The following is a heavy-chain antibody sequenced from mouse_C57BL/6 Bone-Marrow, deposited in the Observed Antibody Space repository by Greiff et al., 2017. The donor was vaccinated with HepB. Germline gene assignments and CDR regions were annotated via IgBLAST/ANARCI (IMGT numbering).Heavy chain of an antibody. CDR3: ARDRTTVVARYFDV. CDR2: IDPSDSYT. V-gene: IGHV1-69*01. CDR1: GYTFTSYW. D-gene: IGHD1-1*01. Sequence: QVQLQQPGAELVMPGASVKLSCKASGYTFTSYWMHWVKQRPGQGLEWIGEIDPSDSYTNYNQKFKGKSTLTVDKSSSTAYMQLSSLTSEDSAVYYCARDRTTVVARYFDVWGTGTTVTVSS. J-gene: IGHJ1*03.